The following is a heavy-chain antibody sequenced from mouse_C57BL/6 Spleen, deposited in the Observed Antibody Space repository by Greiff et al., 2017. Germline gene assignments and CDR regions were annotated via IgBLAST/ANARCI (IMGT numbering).Heavy chain of an antibody. J-gene: IGHJ4*01. CDR2: ISSGGDYI. CDR1: GFTFSSYA. D-gene: IGHD1-1*01. CDR3: TRVHYYGSSTAIYYAMDY. Sequence: EVQLVESGEGLVKPGGSLKLSCAASGFTFSSYAMSWVRQTPEKRLEWVAYISSGGDYIYSAGTVKGRFTISSGNARNTLYLQMSSLKSEDTAMYYCTRVHYYGSSTAIYYAMDYWGQGASGTVSS. V-gene: IGHV5-9-1*02.